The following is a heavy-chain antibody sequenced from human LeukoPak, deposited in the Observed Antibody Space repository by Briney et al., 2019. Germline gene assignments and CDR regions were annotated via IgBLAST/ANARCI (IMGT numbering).Heavy chain of an antibody. V-gene: IGHV3-53*01. CDR2: IYSGGST. CDR1: GFTVSSNY. D-gene: IGHD3-22*01. Sequence: QPGGSLRLSCAASGFTVSSNYMSWVRQAPGKGLEWVSVIYSGGSTYYADSVKGRFTISRDNSKNTLYLQMNSLRAEDTAVYYCARDPEYCYDSSGYPDWGQGTLVTVSS. CDR3: ARDPEYCYDSSGYPD. J-gene: IGHJ4*02.